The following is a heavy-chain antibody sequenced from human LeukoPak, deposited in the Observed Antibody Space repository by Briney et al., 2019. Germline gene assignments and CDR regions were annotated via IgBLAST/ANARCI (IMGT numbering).Heavy chain of an antibody. J-gene: IGHJ4*02. V-gene: IGHV4-39*07. CDR3: ARGRLRLGELSDFDY. CDR2: IYYSGNS. CDR1: GDSISSRRYF. D-gene: IGHD3-16*02. Sequence: PSETLSLTCTVSGDSISSRRYFWAWIRQPPGKGLEWIGSIYYSGNSYYNPSLKSRVAISIDTSKNQFSLKVSSVTAADTAVYYCARGRLRLGELSDFDYWGQGTLVTVSS.